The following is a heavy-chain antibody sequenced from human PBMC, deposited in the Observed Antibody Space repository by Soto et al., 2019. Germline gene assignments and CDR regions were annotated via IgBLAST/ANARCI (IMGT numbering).Heavy chain of an antibody. D-gene: IGHD3-3*01. CDR2: IDPSDSYT. CDR1: GYSFTSYW. CDR3: ARQRCSSTSCYGVLGRSYDDFWSGYSSYYYYGMDV. J-gene: IGHJ6*02. V-gene: IGHV5-10-1*01. Sequence: PGESLKISCKGSGYSFTSYWISWVRQMPGKGLEWMGRIDPSDSYTNYSPSFQGHVTISADKSISTAYLQWSSLKASDTAMYYCARQRCSSTSCYGVLGRSYDDFWSGYSSYYYYGMDVWGQGTTVTVSS.